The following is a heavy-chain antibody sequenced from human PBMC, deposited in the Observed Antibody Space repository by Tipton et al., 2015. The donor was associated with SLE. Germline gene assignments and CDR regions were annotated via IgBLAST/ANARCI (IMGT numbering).Heavy chain of an antibody. D-gene: IGHD4-17*01. J-gene: IGHJ2*01. CDR1: GGSISSHY. CDR3: ARDQHGDYGIYWYSDL. Sequence: TLSLTCTVSGGSISSHYWSWIRQPPGKGLGWIGYIYYSGSTNYNPSLKSRVTISVDTSKNQFSLKLSSVTAADTALYYCARDQHGDYGIYWYSDLWGRGTLVTVSS. CDR2: IYYSGST. V-gene: IGHV4-59*11.